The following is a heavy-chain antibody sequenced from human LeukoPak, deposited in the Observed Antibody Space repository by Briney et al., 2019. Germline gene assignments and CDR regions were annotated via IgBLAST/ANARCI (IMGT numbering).Heavy chain of an antibody. CDR1: GGTFSSYA. D-gene: IGHD3-16*02. CDR3: ARDYVWGSYRYFKDDY. Sequence: GASVKVSCKASGGTFSSYAISWVRQAPGQGLEWMGGIIPIFGTANYAQKFQGRVTMTRDTSISTAYMELSRLRSDDTAVYYCARDYVWGSYRYFKDDYWGQGTLVTVSS. J-gene: IGHJ4*02. CDR2: IIPIFGTA. V-gene: IGHV1-69*05.